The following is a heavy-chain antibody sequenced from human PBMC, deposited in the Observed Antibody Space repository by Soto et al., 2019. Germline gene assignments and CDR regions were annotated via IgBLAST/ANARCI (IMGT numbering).Heavy chain of an antibody. Sequence: GESLKISCKGSGYSFTSYWIGWVRQMPGKGLEWMGIIYPGDSDTRYSPTFQGQVTISADKSISTAYLQWSSLKASDTAMYYCARQFAQIAVAGQYGMDVWGQGTTVTVSS. V-gene: IGHV5-51*01. CDR2: IYPGDSDT. CDR3: ARQFAQIAVAGQYGMDV. J-gene: IGHJ6*02. D-gene: IGHD6-19*01. CDR1: GYSFTSYW.